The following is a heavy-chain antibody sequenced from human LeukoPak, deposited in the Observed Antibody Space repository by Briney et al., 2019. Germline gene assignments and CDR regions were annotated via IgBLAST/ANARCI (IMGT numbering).Heavy chain of an antibody. V-gene: IGHV1-2*02. CDR1: GYTFTGYY. CDR2: INPNSGGT. J-gene: IGHJ6*03. Sequence: ASVKVPCKASGYTFTGYYMHWVRQAPGQGLEWMGWINPNSGGTNYAQKFQGRVTMTRDTSISTAYMELSRLRSDDTAVYYCARVTPLTYYMDVWGKGTTVTVSS. CDR3: ARVTPLTYYMDV.